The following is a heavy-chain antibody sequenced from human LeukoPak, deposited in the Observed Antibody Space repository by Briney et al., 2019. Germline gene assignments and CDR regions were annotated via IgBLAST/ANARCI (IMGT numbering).Heavy chain of an antibody. J-gene: IGHJ5*02. Sequence: SETLSLTCGVSGGSFSGYYWSWIRQSPAKGLEWIGEINESGSTDYNPSLKSRVTMSVDTSKNQFSLKLSSVTAADTAVYYCAADSSSWHNWFDPWGQGTLVTVSS. CDR2: INESGST. D-gene: IGHD6-13*01. CDR1: GGSFSGYY. V-gene: IGHV4-34*10. CDR3: AADSSSWHNWFDP.